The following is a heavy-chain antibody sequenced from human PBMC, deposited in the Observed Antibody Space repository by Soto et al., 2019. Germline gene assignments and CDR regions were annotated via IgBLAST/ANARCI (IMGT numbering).Heavy chain of an antibody. V-gene: IGHV4-59*01. CDR3: PRGAAAGVRY. Sequence: SETLSLTCTVSGGSISSYCWSWIRQPPGKGLEWIGYIYYSGSTNYNPSLKSRVTISVDTSKNQFSLKLRSVTAADTAVFYCPRGAAAGVRYWGPGSLVTASS. CDR1: GGSISSYC. J-gene: IGHJ4*02. D-gene: IGHD6-13*01. CDR2: IYYSGST.